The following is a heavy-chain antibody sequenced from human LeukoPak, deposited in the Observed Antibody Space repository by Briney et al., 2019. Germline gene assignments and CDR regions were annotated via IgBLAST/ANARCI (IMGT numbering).Heavy chain of an antibody. Sequence: PSETLSLTCTVSGGSISSYYWSWIRQPPGKGLEWIGYIYYSGSTNYSPSLKSRVTISVDTSKDQFSLKLSSVTAADTAVYYCARDRRPDGMDVWGQGTTVTVSS. CDR1: GGSISSYY. V-gene: IGHV4-59*01. CDR2: IYYSGST. J-gene: IGHJ6*02. CDR3: ARDRRPDGMDV.